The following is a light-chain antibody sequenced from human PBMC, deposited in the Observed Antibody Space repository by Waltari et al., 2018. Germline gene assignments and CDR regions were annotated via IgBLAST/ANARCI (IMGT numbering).Light chain of an antibody. J-gene: IGKJ4*01. Sequence: DIQTTQSPSPLSASVGDRFTITCRASQRISNWLAWYQQKPGKAPKLLIYKASTLESGVPSRFSGSGSGTEVTLTISSLQPDDFATYYCQQYNSYSLLTFGGGTKVEIK. CDR1: QRISNW. CDR3: QQYNSYSLLT. V-gene: IGKV1-5*03. CDR2: KAS.